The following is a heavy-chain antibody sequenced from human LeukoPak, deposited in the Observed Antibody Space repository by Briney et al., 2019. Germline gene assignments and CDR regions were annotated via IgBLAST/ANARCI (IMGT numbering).Heavy chain of an antibody. CDR1: GGSISSYY. Sequence: SETLSLTCTVSGGSISSYYWSWIRQPPGKGLEWIGYIYYSGSTYYNPSLKSRVTISVDTSKNQFSLKLSSVTAADTAVYYCARASDYYDILTGYQLIDYWGQGTLVTVSS. CDR2: IYYSGST. V-gene: IGHV4-59*12. J-gene: IGHJ4*02. D-gene: IGHD3-9*01. CDR3: ARASDYYDILTGYQLIDY.